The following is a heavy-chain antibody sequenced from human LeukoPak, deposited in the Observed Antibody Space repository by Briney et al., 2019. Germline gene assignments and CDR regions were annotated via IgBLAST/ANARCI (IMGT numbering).Heavy chain of an antibody. D-gene: IGHD2-8*01. Sequence: ASVKVSCKASGYTFTNYYMHWVRQAPGQGLEWMGMINPSGGSTTYAQKFQGRVTMTRDTSTSTVYMELSSLRSEDTAVYYCARVPYCSNGICYTHYYCDYWGLGTLVTVSS. J-gene: IGHJ4*02. CDR3: ARVPYCSNGICYTHYYCDY. CDR1: GYTFTNYY. CDR2: INPSGGST. V-gene: IGHV1-46*01.